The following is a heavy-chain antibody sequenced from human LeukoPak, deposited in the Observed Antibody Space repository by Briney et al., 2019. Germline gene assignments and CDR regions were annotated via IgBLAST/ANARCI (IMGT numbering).Heavy chain of an antibody. CDR1: GYTFTSYD. CDR3: ATSYCSSTSCYNPLGYRYYYYYMDV. D-gene: IGHD2-2*01. Sequence: GASVKVSCKASGYTFTSYDINWVRQATGQGLEWMGWMNPNSGNTGYAQKFQGRVTMTRNTSISTAYMELSSLRSEDTAVYYCATSYCSSTSCYNPLGYRYYYYYMDVWGKGTTVTISS. V-gene: IGHV1-8*01. J-gene: IGHJ6*03. CDR2: MNPNSGNT.